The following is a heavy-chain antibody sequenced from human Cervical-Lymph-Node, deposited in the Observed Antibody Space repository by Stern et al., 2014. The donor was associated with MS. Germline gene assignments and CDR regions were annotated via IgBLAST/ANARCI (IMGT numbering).Heavy chain of an antibody. D-gene: IGHD2-2*02. V-gene: IGHV3-33*01. J-gene: IGHJ6*02. Sequence: DQLVESGGGVVQPGGSQRLSCTASGFTFEDYAMEWVRQVPGKGLEWVAMIWYDGSQKYYGDSVRGRFSVSRDNSRNTLYLQMKSLSLEDTAVYYCARKIPDYYYYAMDVWGQGTTVNVSS. CDR3: ARKIPDYYYYAMDV. CDR1: GFTFEDYA. CDR2: IWYDGSQK.